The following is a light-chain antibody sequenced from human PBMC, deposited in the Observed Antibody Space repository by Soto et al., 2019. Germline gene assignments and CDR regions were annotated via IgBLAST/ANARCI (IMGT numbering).Light chain of an antibody. V-gene: IGLV1-51*01. CDR2: NNN. CDR3: VTWDTSLRTGV. Sequence: QSVLTQPPSVSAAPGQKVTISCSGSRSNIGNNYVAWYQQFPGTVPKLLIYNNNGRSSGTPDRISGSASGTSATLTITGLQTGDEADYFCVTWDTSLRTGVIGGGTKLT. CDR1: RSNIGNNY. J-gene: IGLJ3*02.